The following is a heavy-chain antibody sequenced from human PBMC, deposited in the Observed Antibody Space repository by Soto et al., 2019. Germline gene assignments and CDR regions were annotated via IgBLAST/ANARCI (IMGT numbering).Heavy chain of an antibody. CDR2: IKQDGSEK. V-gene: IGHV3-7*01. Sequence: GGSLRLSCAASGFTFSSYWMSWVRQAPGKGLEWVANIKQDGSEKYYVDSVKGRFTISRDNAKNSLYLQMNSLRAEDTAVYYCARDSVYSNYVNSNFDYWGQGTLVTVSS. D-gene: IGHD4-4*01. J-gene: IGHJ4*02. CDR1: GFTFSSYW. CDR3: ARDSVYSNYVNSNFDY.